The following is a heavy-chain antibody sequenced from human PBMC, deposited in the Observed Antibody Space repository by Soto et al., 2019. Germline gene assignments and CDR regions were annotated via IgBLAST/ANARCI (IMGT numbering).Heavy chain of an antibody. V-gene: IGHV3-30*18. D-gene: IGHD3-22*01. Sequence: GGSLRLSCAASGFTFSSYGMHWVRQAPGKGLEWVAVISYDGSNKYYADSVKGRFTISRDNSKNTLYLQMNSLRAEDTAVYYCAKDLYYDSSEGAGWGQGTLVTVSS. CDR2: ISYDGSNK. CDR1: GFTFSSYG. CDR3: AKDLYYDSSEGAG. J-gene: IGHJ4*02.